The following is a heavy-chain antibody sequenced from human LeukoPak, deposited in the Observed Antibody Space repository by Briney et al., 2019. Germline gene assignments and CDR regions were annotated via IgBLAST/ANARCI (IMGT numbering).Heavy chain of an antibody. CDR1: GYTFTGYY. CDR2: INPNSGGT. V-gene: IGHV1-2*02. Sequence: ASVKVSCKASGYTFTGYYMHWVRQAPGQGLEWMGWINPNSGGTNYAQKFQGRVTMTRDTSISTAYMELSRLRSDDTAVYYCARVDYYDSRSPFDIWGQGTMVTVSS. J-gene: IGHJ3*02. D-gene: IGHD3-22*01. CDR3: ARVDYYDSRSPFDI.